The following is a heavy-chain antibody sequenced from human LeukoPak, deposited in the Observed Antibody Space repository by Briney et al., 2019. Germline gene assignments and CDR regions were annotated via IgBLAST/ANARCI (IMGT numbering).Heavy chain of an antibody. V-gene: IGHV1-18*01. D-gene: IGHD6-19*01. J-gene: IGHJ4*02. CDR3: ARDGYSSGWLDY. CDR2: ISAYNGNT. Sequence: GSVKVSCKASGGTFSSYTISWVRQAAGQGLEGMGWISAYNGNTNYAQKLQGRVTMTTDTPTRTAYMELRGLRSDDTAVYYCARDGYSSGWLDYWGQGTLVTVSS. CDR1: GGTFSSYT.